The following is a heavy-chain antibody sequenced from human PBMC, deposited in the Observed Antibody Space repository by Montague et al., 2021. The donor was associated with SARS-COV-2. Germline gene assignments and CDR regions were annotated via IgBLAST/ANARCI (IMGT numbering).Heavy chain of an antibody. CDR1: GGSFSGYY. J-gene: IGHJ6*02. CDR3: TREGYQVLWSDYYYYGMDV. D-gene: IGHD2-2*01. CDR2: INHSGGT. V-gene: IGHV4-34*01. Sequence: ETLSLTCAVYGGSFSGYYWSWIRQPPGKGLEWIGEINHSGGTNYNPSLKSRVTISVDTSKNQFSLKLSSVTAADTAVYYCTREGYQVLWSDYYYYGMDVWGQGTTVTVSS.